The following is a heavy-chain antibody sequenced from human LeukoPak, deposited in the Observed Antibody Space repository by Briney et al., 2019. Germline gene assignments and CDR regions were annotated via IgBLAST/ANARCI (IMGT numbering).Heavy chain of an antibody. CDR3: ARDTGDRSTPPDYYYYMDV. CDR2: IYSGGST. D-gene: IGHD1-26*01. CDR1: GFTVSSNY. J-gene: IGHJ6*03. Sequence: GGSLRLSCAASGFTVSSNYMSWVRQAPGKGLEWVSVIYSGGSTYYADSVKGRFTISRDNSKNTLYLQMKSLRAEDTAVFYCARDTGDRSTPPDYYYYMDVWGKGTTVTVSS. V-gene: IGHV3-66*01.